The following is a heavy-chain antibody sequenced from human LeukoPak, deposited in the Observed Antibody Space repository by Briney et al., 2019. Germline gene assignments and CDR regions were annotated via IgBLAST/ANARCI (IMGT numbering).Heavy chain of an antibody. V-gene: IGHV3-9*01. CDR2: ISWNSGSI. Sequence: GGSLRLSCAASGFTFSSSAMSWVRQVPGKGLEWVSGISWNSGSIGYADSVKGRFTISRDNAKNSLYLQMNSLRAEDTALYYCAKDMEPDYSGSLGGWGQGTLVTVSS. J-gene: IGHJ4*02. CDR1: GFTFSSSA. CDR3: AKDMEPDYSGSLGG. D-gene: IGHD1-26*01.